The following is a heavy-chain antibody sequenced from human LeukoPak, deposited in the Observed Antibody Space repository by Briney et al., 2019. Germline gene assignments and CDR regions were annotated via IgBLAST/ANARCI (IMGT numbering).Heavy chain of an antibody. V-gene: IGHV3-23*01. CDR1: GFTFSSYA. D-gene: IGHD2-15*01. CDR3: ARCSGGSCYYYFDY. J-gene: IGHJ4*02. CDR2: ISGSGGST. Sequence: GGSLRLSCAASGFTFSSYAMSWVRQAPGEGLEWVSAISGSGGSTYYADSVKGWFTISRDNSKNTLYLQMNSLRAEDTAVYYCARCSGGSCYYYFDYWGQGTLVTVSS.